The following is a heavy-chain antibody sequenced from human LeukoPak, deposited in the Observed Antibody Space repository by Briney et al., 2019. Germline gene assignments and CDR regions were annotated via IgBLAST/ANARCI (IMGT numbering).Heavy chain of an antibody. V-gene: IGHV3-66*01. CDR3: ARFCSGWYYAFDI. Sequence: GGSLRLSCAASGFSVRNNYMSWVRQAPGKGLEWVSVIHNGGDTYYTDSVKGRFTISRDNSKNTLYLQMNSLRAEDTAVYYCARFCSGWYYAFDIWGQGTMVTVSS. CDR1: GFSVRNNY. CDR2: IHNGGDT. J-gene: IGHJ3*02. D-gene: IGHD6-19*01.